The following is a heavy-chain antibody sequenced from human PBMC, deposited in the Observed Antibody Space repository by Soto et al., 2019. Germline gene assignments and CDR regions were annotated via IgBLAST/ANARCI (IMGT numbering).Heavy chain of an antibody. V-gene: IGHV3-15*07. J-gene: IGHJ4*02. CDR1: GFTFSNAW. CDR3: TTDASPITMIVVAPQTSIDY. Sequence: EVQLVESGGGLVKPGGSLRLSCAASGFTFSNAWMNWVRQAPGKGLEWVGRIKSKTDGGTTDYAAPVKGRSTISRDDSKNTLYLQMNSLKTEDTAVYYCTTDASPITMIVVAPQTSIDYWGQGTLVTVSS. CDR2: IKSKTDGGTT. D-gene: IGHD3-22*01.